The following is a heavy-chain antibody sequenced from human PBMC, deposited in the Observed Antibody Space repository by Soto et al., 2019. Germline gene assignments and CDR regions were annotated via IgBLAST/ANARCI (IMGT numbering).Heavy chain of an antibody. CDR2: ISAYNGNT. Sequence: QVQLVQSGAEVKKPGASVKVSCKASGYTFTSYGISWVRQAPGQGLEWMGWISAYNGNTNYAQKLQGRVTMTTDTSTITANEELRSLGSDCTAVYYCARDDMWGRYLGVFDYWGQGTLVTVSS. D-gene: IGHD3-16*02. J-gene: IGHJ4*02. CDR3: ARDDMWGRYLGVFDY. CDR1: GYTFTSYG. V-gene: IGHV1-18*01.